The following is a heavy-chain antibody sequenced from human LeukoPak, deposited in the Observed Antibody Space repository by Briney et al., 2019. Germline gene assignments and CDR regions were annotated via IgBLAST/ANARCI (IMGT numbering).Heavy chain of an antibody. CDR3: ASMYQSSRTAWFDP. Sequence: SQTLSLTCTVSGGSISSGDYYWSWIRQPPGKGLEWIGYIYYSGSTYYNPSLKSRVTISVDTSKNQFSLKLSSVTAADTAVYYCASMYQSSRTAWFDPWGQGTLVTVSS. V-gene: IGHV4-30-4*01. CDR2: IYYSGST. J-gene: IGHJ5*02. CDR1: GGSISSGDYY. D-gene: IGHD2-2*01.